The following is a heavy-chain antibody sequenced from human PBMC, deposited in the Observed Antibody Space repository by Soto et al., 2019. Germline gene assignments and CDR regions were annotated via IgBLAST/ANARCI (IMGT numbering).Heavy chain of an antibody. Sequence: EVQLVESGGGLVQPGRSLRLSCAASGFTFDDYAMHWVRQAPGKGRGWVSGISWNSGSIGYADSVKGRFTISRDNAKNSLYLQMNSLRAEDTALYYCAKGIFGVVTDAFDIWGQGTMVTVSS. V-gene: IGHV3-9*01. CDR1: GFTFDDYA. CDR3: AKGIFGVVTDAFDI. D-gene: IGHD3-3*01. J-gene: IGHJ3*02. CDR2: ISWNSGSI.